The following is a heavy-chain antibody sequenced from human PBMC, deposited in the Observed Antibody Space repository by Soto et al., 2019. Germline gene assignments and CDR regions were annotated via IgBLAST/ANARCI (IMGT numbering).Heavy chain of an antibody. D-gene: IGHD1-7*01. V-gene: IGHV1-69*06. J-gene: IGHJ4*02. Sequence: SVKVSCKASGGTFSSYAISWVRHAPGQGLEWMGGIIPIFGTANYAQKFQGRVTITADKSTSTAYMELSSLRSEDTAVYYCARGFSFLELAYFDYWGQGTLVTVSS. CDR1: GGTFSSYA. CDR3: ARGFSFLELAYFDY. CDR2: IIPIFGTA.